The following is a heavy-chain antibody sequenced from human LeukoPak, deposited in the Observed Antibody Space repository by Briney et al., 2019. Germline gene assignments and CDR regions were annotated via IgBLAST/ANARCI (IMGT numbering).Heavy chain of an antibody. J-gene: IGHJ4*02. Sequence: GASVTVSCKASGYTFSGYYMHWVRQAPGQGLEWMGWINPNSGVTKYVQKFQGRVAMTRDTSISTAYLELSRLRSGDTALYYCARVTTVVTLVPDDWGQGTLVTVSS. CDR1: GYTFSGYY. D-gene: IGHD4-23*01. CDR3: ARVTTVVTLVPDD. CDR2: INPNSGVT. V-gene: IGHV1-2*02.